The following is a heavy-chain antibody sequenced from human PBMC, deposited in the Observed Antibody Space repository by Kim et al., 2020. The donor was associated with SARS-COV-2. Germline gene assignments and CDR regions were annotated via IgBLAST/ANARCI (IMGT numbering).Heavy chain of an antibody. Sequence: NTIYSQKFESRLTITRDTSASTVYMELSSLRSEDTAVYYCARGFGGWDDYWGQGSLVTVSS. V-gene: IGHV1-3*01. D-gene: IGHD6-19*01. CDR2: NT. J-gene: IGHJ4*02. CDR3: ARGFGGWDDY.